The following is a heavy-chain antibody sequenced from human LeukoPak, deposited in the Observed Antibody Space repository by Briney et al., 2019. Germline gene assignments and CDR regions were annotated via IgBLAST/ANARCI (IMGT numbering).Heavy chain of an antibody. J-gene: IGHJ4*02. D-gene: IGHD3/OR15-3a*01. Sequence: GGSLRLSCAASGFTVSSNYMSWVRQAPGKGLEWVSVIFTGGSTYSADSVKGRFTISRDNAKNSLYLQMNSLRAEDTAVYYCARGTYYFDYWGQGTLVTVSS. V-gene: IGHV3-53*01. CDR1: GFTVSSNY. CDR2: IFTGGST. CDR3: ARGTYYFDY.